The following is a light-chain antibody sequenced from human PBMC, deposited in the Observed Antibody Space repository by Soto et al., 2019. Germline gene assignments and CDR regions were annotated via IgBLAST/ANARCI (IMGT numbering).Light chain of an antibody. CDR1: KSNIGRNY. CDR3: ASWDTNLSAVV. V-gene: IGLV1-51*01. Sequence: QSVLTQPPSVSAAPGQTVTIACSGSKSNIGRNYISWYQQLPGTAPKLVIYDINKRPSGIGDRLSGSKSGTSAALGITGLQTGDEAYYFCASWDTNLSAVVFGGGTKVTVL. CDR2: DIN. J-gene: IGLJ3*02.